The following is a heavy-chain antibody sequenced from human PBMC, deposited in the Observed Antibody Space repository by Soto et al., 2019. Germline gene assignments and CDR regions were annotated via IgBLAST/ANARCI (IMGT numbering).Heavy chain of an antibody. D-gene: IGHD5-12*01. Sequence: EVQLVESGGGLVQPGGSLKLSCAASGFTFNTYHMNWVRQAPGKGLEWVSFIHSGGNRIYYADSVKGRFSISRDNNSNSLVLQMMSRRDADAAVYYCATDGATENSNYYYARAVWGQGTTVTVSS. CDR1: GFTFNTYH. CDR3: ATDGATENSNYYYARAV. V-gene: IGHV3-48*03. CDR2: IHSGGNRI. J-gene: IGHJ6*02.